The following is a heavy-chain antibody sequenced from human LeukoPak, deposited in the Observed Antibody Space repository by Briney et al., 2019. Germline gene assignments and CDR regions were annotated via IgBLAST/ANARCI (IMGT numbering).Heavy chain of an antibody. CDR3: ARATAYYDSSGYYYGNWFDP. CDR1: GYTFTNHG. V-gene: IGHV1-18*01. D-gene: IGHD3-22*01. CDR2: SSTYNGNT. J-gene: IGHJ5*02. Sequence: GASVKVSCKASGYTFTNHGISWVRPAPGQGLEWMGWSSTYNGNTKYAQKLQGRVTMTTDTSTTTAYMERRSLRSDDTAVYYCARATAYYDSSGYYYGNWFDPWGQGTLVTVSS.